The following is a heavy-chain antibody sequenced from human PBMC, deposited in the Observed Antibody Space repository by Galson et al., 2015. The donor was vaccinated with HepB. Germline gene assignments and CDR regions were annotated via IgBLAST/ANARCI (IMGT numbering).Heavy chain of an antibody. J-gene: IGHJ2*01. Sequence: SLRLSCAASGFTFSGYWMHWVRQAPGKGLMWVSRLDLHGTTTSYADSVMGRFTISRDNAKNTLFLQMNSLRAEDTAVYYCARVYDDGSGYYPQPYPWYFDLWGRGTLVTVSS. CDR1: GFTFSGYW. V-gene: IGHV3-74*01. CDR3: ARVYDDGSGYYPQPYPWYFDL. D-gene: IGHD3-22*01. CDR2: LDLHGTTT.